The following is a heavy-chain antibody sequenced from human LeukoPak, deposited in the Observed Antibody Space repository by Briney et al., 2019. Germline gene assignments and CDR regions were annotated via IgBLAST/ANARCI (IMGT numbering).Heavy chain of an antibody. CDR3: ARGPKRVAITTRTRYFDL. CDR2: INHSGST. CDR1: GGSFSGYY. V-gene: IGHV4-34*01. D-gene: IGHD3-22*01. Sequence: SETLSLTCAVYGGSFSGYYWSWIRQPPGKGLEWIGEINHSGSTNYNPSLKSRVTISVDTSKNQFSLKLSSVTAADTAVYYCARGPKRVAITTRTRYFDLWGRGTLVTVSS. J-gene: IGHJ2*01.